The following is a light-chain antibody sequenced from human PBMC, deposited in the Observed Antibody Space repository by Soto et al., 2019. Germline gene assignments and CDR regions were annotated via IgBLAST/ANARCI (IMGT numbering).Light chain of an antibody. Sequence: QSVLTQPPSASGTPGQTIVISCSGGTSNIGSHTVNWFQQLPGTAPRLLIYSNTQRPSGVPDRFSGSKSGTSASLAIYGLQSQYEGDYYCAAWDNSLNGVVFGGGTKVTVL. J-gene: IGLJ2*01. CDR1: TSNIGSHT. CDR2: SNT. V-gene: IGLV1-44*01. CDR3: AAWDNSLNGVV.